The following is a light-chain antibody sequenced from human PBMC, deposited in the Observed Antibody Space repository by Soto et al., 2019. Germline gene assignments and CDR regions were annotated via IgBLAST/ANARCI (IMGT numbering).Light chain of an antibody. Sequence: EIVLTQSPATLSLSPGERATLSCRASQSVSSYLAWYQQKPGQAPRLLIYDASNRATGIPARFSGSGYGTDFTLTISSLEPEDFAVYYCQQRSSWRTFGQGTRVEIK. CDR2: DAS. J-gene: IGKJ1*01. CDR1: QSVSSY. V-gene: IGKV3-11*01. CDR3: QQRSSWRT.